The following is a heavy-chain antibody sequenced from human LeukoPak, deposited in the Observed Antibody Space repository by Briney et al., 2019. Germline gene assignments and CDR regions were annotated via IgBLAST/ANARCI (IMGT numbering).Heavy chain of an antibody. V-gene: IGHV4-39*01. D-gene: IGHD4-11*01. CDR3: ARHDYSNYANWFDP. Sequence: PSETLSLTCTVSGGSISSSSYYWGWIRQPPGKGLEWIGSIYYSGSTYYNPSLKSRVTISVDTSKNQFSLKLSSVTAADTAVYYCARHDYSNYANWFDPWAREPWSPSPQ. CDR2: IYYSGST. J-gene: IGHJ5*02. CDR1: GGSISSSSYY.